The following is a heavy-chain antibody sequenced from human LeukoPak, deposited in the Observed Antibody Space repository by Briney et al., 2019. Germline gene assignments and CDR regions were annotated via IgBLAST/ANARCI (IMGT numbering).Heavy chain of an antibody. Sequence: GGSLRLSCAASGFTFSSYAMSWVRQAPGKGLEWVSAISGSGGTTYYADSVKGRFTISRDNAKNSLYLQMNSLRAEDTAVYYCATVKGHSSTTEVDYWGQGTLVTVSS. CDR1: GFTFSSYA. D-gene: IGHD4-11*01. CDR2: ISGSGGTT. CDR3: ATVKGHSSTTEVDY. V-gene: IGHV3-23*01. J-gene: IGHJ4*02.